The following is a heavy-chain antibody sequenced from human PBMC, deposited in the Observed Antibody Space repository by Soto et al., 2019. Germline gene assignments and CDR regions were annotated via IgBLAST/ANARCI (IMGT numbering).Heavy chain of an antibody. CDR3: ARVVETNVWNGSWFFDL. D-gene: IGHD2-21*02. CDR2: LYSAGAT. Sequence: EVQLVESGGGLLQPGGSLRVSCAASGFTVSSSYMSWVRQAPGKGLEWGATLYSAGATYYADSVKGRFTISRDNSQNTLYLQINTLKVEDTAVYHCARVVETNVWNGSWFFDLWGRGTLVTVSS. V-gene: IGHV3-53*01. J-gene: IGHJ2*01. CDR1: GFTVSSSY.